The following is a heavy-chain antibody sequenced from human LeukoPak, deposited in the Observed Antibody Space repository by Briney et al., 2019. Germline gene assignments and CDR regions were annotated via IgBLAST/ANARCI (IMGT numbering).Heavy chain of an antibody. D-gene: IGHD4-11*01. CDR3: ASRNDYSNYGTPRDWYFDL. J-gene: IGHJ2*01. CDR2: IIPIFGTA. Sequence: SVKVSCKASGGTFSSYAISWVRQAPGQGLEWMGRIIPIFGTANYPQKFQGRVTITTDESTSTAYMELSSLRSEDAAVYYCASRNDYSNYGTPRDWYFDLWGRGTLVTVSS. V-gene: IGHV1-69*05. CDR1: GGTFSSYA.